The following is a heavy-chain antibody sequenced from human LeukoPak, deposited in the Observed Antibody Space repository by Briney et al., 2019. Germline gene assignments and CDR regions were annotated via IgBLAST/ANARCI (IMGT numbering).Heavy chain of an antibody. CDR3: AREAMEALRDGYNL. J-gene: IGHJ4*02. Sequence: ASVKVSCKASGYTFTSYAMNWVRQAPGQGLEWMGWINTNTGNPTYAQGFTGRFVFSLDTSVSTAYLQISSLKAEDTAVYYCAREAMEALRDGYNLWGQGTLVTVSS. V-gene: IGHV7-4-1*02. D-gene: IGHD5-24*01. CDR2: INTNTGNP. CDR1: GYTFTSYA.